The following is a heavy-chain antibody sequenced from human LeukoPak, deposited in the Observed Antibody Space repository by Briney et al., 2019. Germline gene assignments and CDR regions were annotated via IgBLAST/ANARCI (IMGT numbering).Heavy chain of an antibody. CDR2: ISGSDGST. Sequence: GGSLRLSCAVSGFTFSNYAMSWVRQAPGKGLEWVSVISGSDGSTYYVESVKGRFTISRDNSKNTVYLHMNSLRVEDTAVYYCAKDWRIAAAGTPSDAFDVWGHGTMVTVSS. V-gene: IGHV3-23*01. CDR1: GFTFSNYA. CDR3: AKDWRIAAAGTPSDAFDV. J-gene: IGHJ3*01. D-gene: IGHD6-13*01.